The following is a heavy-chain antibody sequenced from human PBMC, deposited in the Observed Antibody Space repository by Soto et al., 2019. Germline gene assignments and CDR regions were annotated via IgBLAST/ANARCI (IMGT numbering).Heavy chain of an antibody. CDR3: ARVGSPNWFDP. V-gene: IGHV4-30-4*01. J-gene: IGHJ5*02. Sequence: QVQLQESGPGLVKPSQTLSLTCTVSGGSISSGDYYWTWIRQPPGKGLEWIGYIYYSGSTSYNPSLKRRVTISVDTSKNQFSLKLSSVTAADTAVYYCARVGSPNWFDPWGQGTLVTVSS. CDR1: GGSISSGDYY. CDR2: IYYSGST. D-gene: IGHD2-15*01.